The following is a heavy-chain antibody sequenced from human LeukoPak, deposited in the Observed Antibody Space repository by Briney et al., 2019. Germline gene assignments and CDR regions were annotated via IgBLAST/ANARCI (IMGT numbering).Heavy chain of an antibody. Sequence: PGGSLRLSCAASGFTFSSYAMSWVRQAPGKGLEWVSAISGSGGSTYYADSVKGRFTIAIDNSKNSPYLQMRSLRAEDTAVYYSAKARTWGPGPQFDPWGEGTLVTVSS. CDR1: GFTFSSYA. CDR2: ISGSGGST. V-gene: IGHV3-23*01. J-gene: IGHJ5*02. D-gene: IGHD1-1*01. CDR3: AKARTWGPGPQFDP.